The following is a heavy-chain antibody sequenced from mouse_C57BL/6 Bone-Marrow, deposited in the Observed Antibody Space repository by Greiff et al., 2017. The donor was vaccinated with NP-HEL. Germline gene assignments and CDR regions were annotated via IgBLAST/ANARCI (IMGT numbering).Heavy chain of an antibody. CDR2: ISDGGSYT. J-gene: IGHJ2*01. CDR3: ARGDGLDY. V-gene: IGHV5-4*03. CDR1: GFTFSSYA. D-gene: IGHD2-3*01. Sequence: EVKVVESGGGLVKPGGSLKLSCAASGFTFSSYAMSWVRQTPEQRLEWVATISDGGSYTYYPDNVKGRFTISRDNAKNNLYLQMSHLKSEDTAMYYCARGDGLDYWGQGTTLTVSS.